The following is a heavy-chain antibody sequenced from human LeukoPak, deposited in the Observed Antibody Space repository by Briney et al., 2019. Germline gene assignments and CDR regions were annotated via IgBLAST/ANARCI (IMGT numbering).Heavy chain of an antibody. J-gene: IGHJ4*02. CDR1: GGSFSGYY. CDR2: INHSGST. V-gene: IGHV4-34*01. D-gene: IGHD3-22*01. CDR3: ARVWAYYDSSGYHKSSYYFDY. Sequence: PSETLSLTCAVYGGSFSGYYWSWIRQPPGKGLEWIGEINHSGSTNYNPSLKSRVTISVDTSKNQFSLKLSSVTAADTAVYYCARVWAYYDSSGYHKSSYYFDYWGQGTLVTVSS.